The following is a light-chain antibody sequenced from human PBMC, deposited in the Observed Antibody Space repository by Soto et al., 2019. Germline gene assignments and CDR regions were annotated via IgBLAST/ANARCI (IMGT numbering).Light chain of an antibody. V-gene: IGKV3D-20*02. Sequence: EIVLTQSPGTLSLSPGERATLSCRASQSVSSIYFAWYQQKRGQAPRLLIYGVSSRATGIPDRFSGSGSGTDFTLTISRLEPEDSAVYYCQQRSNWPSVGQGTKVDIK. CDR1: QSVSSIY. CDR2: GVS. CDR3: QQRSNWPS. J-gene: IGKJ1*01.